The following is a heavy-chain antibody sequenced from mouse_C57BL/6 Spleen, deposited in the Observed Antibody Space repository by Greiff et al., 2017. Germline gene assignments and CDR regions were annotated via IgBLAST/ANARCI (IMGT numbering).Heavy chain of an antibody. V-gene: IGHV1-15*01. J-gene: IGHJ3*01. CDR3: TARESFAY. CDR2: IDPETGGT. Sequence: VKLVESGAELVRPGASVTLSCKASGYTFTDYEMHWVKQTPVHGLEWIGAIDPETGGTAYNQKFKGKAILTADKSSSTAYMELRSLTSEDSAVYYCTARESFAYWGQGTLVTVSA. CDR1: GYTFTDYE.